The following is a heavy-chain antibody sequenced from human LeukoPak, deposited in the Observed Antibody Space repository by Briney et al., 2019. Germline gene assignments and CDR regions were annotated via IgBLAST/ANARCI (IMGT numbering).Heavy chain of an antibody. CDR1: GFTFSSYS. Sequence: GGSLRLSCAASGFTFSSYSMNWVRQAPGKGLEWVSSISSNSSYIYYADSVKGRFTISRDNAKNSLYLQMNSLRAEDTAVYYCAREVRLRYFDWLFPETYYYYGMDVWGQGTTVTVSS. CDR2: ISSNSSYI. J-gene: IGHJ6*02. V-gene: IGHV3-21*01. CDR3: AREVRLRYFDWLFPETYYYYGMDV. D-gene: IGHD3-9*01.